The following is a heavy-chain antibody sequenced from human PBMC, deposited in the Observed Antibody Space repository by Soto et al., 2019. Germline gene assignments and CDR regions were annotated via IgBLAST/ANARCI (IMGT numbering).Heavy chain of an antibody. V-gene: IGHV4-61*05. J-gene: IGHJ4*02. CDR1: GGSISSSSYY. D-gene: IGHD1-26*01. CDR2: IYYSGST. Sequence: SETLSLTCTVSGGSISSSSYYWGWIRQPTGKGLEWIGYIYYSGSTNYNPSLKSRVTISVDRSKNQFSLKLSSLTAADTAVYYCARRYGGNFDYWGQGTLVTVSS. CDR3: ARRYGGNFDY.